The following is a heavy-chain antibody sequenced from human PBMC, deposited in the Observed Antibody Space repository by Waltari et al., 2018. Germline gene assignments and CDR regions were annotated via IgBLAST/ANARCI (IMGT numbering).Heavy chain of an antibody. J-gene: IGHJ5*02. V-gene: IGHV4-34*01. D-gene: IGHD2-2*01. CDR3: ALYCSSTSCLNWFDP. CDR1: GGSFSGYY. CDR2: INHSGST. Sequence: QVQLQQWGAGLLKPSETLSLTCAVYGGSFSGYYLSWIRQPPGKGLEWIGEINHSGSTNYNPSLKSRVTISVDTSKNQFSLKLSSVTAADTAVYYCALYCSSTSCLNWFDPWGQGTLVTVSS.